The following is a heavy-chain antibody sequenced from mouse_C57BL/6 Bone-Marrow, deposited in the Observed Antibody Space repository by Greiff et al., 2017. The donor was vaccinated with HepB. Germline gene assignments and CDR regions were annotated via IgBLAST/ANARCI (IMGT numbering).Heavy chain of an antibody. CDR3: ARGDYESTYGMDY. CDR1: GFTFSDFY. J-gene: IGHJ4*01. CDR2: SRNKANDYTT. Sequence: EVKVVESGGGLVQSGRSLRLSCATSGFTFSDFYMEWVRQAPGKGLEWIAASRNKANDYTTEYSASVKGRFIVSRDTSQSILYLQMNALRAEDTAIYYCARGDYESTYGMDYWGQGTSVTVSS. D-gene: IGHD2-4*01. V-gene: IGHV7-1*01.